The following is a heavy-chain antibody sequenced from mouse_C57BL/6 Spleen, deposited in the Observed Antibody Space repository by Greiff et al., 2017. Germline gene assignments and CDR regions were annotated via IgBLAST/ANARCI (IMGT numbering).Heavy chain of an antibody. CDR1: GYAFTDYL. V-gene: IGHV1-54*01. J-gene: IGHJ3*01. Sequence: VKLVESGAELVRPGTSVKVSCKASGYAFTDYLIEWVKQRPGQGLEWIGVINPGSGGTNYNEKFKGKATLTADKSSSTAYMQLSSLTSEDSAVYVCARERIGILRQGFAYWGQGTLVTVSA. CDR2: INPGSGGT. D-gene: IGHD1-2*01. CDR3: ARERIGILRQGFAY.